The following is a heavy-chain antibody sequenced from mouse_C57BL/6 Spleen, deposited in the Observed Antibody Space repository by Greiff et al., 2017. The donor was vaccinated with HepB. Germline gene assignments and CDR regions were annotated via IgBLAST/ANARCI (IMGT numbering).Heavy chain of an antibody. CDR2: IYPGDGDT. D-gene: IGHD3-2*02. V-gene: IGHV1-82*01. CDR3: AREKDSSGYVNYFDY. CDR1: GYAFSSSW. J-gene: IGHJ2*01. Sequence: VQLQQSGPELVKPGASVKISCKASGYAFSSSWMNWVKQRPGKGLEWIGRIYPGDGDTNYNGKFKGKATLTADKSSSTAYMQLSSLTSEDSVVYFCAREKDSSGYVNYFDYWGQGTTLTVSS.